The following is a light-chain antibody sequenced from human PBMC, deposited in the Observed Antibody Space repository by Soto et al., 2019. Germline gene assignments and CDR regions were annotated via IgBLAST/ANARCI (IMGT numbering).Light chain of an antibody. CDR3: QHRSNWPPTIT. CDR1: QSVSSSY. Sequence: EIVLTQSPGTLSLSPGDRATLSCRATQSVSSSYLAWYQQKPGQAPRLLIYDASDRATGIPARFSGSGAGTDFTLTIGSLEPEDFAVYYCQHRSNWPPTITFGQGTRLENK. V-gene: IGKV3D-20*02. J-gene: IGKJ5*01. CDR2: DAS.